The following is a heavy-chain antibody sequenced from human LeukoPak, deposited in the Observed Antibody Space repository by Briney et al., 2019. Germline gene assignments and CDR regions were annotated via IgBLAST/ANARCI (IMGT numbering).Heavy chain of an antibody. CDR2: IIPILGIA. D-gene: IGHD1-26*01. V-gene: IGHV1-69*04. Sequence: ASVKVSCTASGGTFSSYAISWVRQAPGQGLEWMGRIIPILGIANYAQKLQGRVTMTTDTSTSTAYMELRSLRSDDTAVYYCARDSSGSYSSAYYFDYWGQGALVTVSS. CDR1: GGTFSSYA. J-gene: IGHJ4*02. CDR3: ARDSSGSYSSAYYFDY.